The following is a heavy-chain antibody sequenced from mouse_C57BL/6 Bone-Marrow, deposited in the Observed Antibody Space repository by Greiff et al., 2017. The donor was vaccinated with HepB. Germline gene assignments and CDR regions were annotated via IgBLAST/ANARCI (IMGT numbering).Heavy chain of an antibody. CDR1: GFTFSDYY. V-gene: IGHV5-16*01. J-gene: IGHJ2*01. Sequence: EVMLVESEGGLVQPGSSMKLSCTASGFTFSDYYMAWVRQVPEKGLEWVANINYDGSSTYYLDSLKSRFIISRDNAKNILYLQMSSLKSEDTATYYCARDRGTGDYFDYWGQGTTLTVSS. CDR3: ARDRGTGDYFDY. D-gene: IGHD4-1*01. CDR2: INYDGSST.